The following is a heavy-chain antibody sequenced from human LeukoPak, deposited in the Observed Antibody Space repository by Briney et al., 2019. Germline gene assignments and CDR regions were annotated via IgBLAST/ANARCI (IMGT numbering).Heavy chain of an antibody. CDR2: IYHSGST. J-gene: IGHJ4*02. D-gene: IGHD1-7*01. Sequence: SETLSLTCAVSGYSISSGYYWGWIRQPPGKGLEWIGSIYHSGSTYYNPSLKSRVTISVDTSKNQFSLKLSSVTAADTAVYYCARHRSLDRGTTVIDYWGQGTLVTVSS. CDR1: GYSISSGYY. CDR3: ARHRSLDRGTTVIDY. V-gene: IGHV4-38-2*01.